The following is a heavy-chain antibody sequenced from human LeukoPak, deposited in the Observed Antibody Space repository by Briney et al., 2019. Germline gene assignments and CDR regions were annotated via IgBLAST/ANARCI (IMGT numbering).Heavy chain of an antibody. J-gene: IGHJ4*02. V-gene: IGHV1-46*01. CDR1: GYTFTSYY. CDR2: IDPSGGST. Sequence: GASVKVSFKASGYTFTSYYMHWVRQAPGQGLEWMGIIDPSGGSTSYAQKFQGRVTMTRDMSTSTVYMELSSLRSEDTAVYYCAGEAPSGSYVDYWGQGTLVTVSS. CDR3: AGEAPSGSYVDY. D-gene: IGHD1-26*01.